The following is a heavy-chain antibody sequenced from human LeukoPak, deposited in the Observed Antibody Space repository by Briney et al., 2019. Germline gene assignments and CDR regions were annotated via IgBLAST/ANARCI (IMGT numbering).Heavy chain of an antibody. V-gene: IGHV3-20*04. CDR2: LNWNGAST. Sequence: GGSLRLSCAASGFTFDDYGLSWVRPVPGKGLEWVSGLNWNGASTGYADSVKGRFTISRDNAKNSLYPQMNSLRAEDTAVYYCAELGITMTGGVWGKGTTVTISS. D-gene: IGHD3-10*02. CDR3: AELGITMTGGV. J-gene: IGHJ6*04. CDR1: GFTFDDYG.